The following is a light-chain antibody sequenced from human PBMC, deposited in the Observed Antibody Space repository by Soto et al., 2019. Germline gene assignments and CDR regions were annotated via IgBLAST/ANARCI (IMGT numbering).Light chain of an antibody. Sequence: EIVLTRSRGTLSLSPGERATLSCRASQSVSISSLAWYQQNPGQAPRLLIYEASSRATGIPDRFSGSGSGTDFTLTISRLEPEDFAAYYCQHYVTWPLTFGGGTKVDNK. CDR2: EAS. J-gene: IGKJ4*01. CDR1: QSVSISS. V-gene: IGKV3-20*01. CDR3: QHYVTWPLT.